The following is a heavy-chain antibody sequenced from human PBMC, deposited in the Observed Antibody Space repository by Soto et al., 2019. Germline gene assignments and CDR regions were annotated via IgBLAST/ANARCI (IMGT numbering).Heavy chain of an antibody. CDR3: ARDRDIVVVPAAMGYYYYGMDV. CDR2: INSDGSST. V-gene: IGHV3-74*01. J-gene: IGHJ6*02. Sequence: GSLRLSCAASGFTFSSYWMHWVRQAPGKGLVWVSRINSDGSSTSYADSVKGRFTISRDNAKNTLYLQMNSLRAEDTAVYYCARDRDIVVVPAAMGYYYYGMDVWGQGTTVTVSS. D-gene: IGHD2-2*01. CDR1: GFTFSSYW.